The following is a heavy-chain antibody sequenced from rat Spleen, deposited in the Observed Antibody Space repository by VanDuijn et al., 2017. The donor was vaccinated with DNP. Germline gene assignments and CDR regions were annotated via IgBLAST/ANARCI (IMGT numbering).Heavy chain of an antibody. CDR2: ISYDGDTT. CDR3: ARGTMIVGNPFAY. D-gene: IGHD1-12*01. CDR1: GFTFNDYY. Sequence: EVKLVASGGGLVQPGRSLKLSCAASGFTFNDYYMAWVRQAPTKGLEWVATISYDGDTTYYRDSVKGRFTISRDNAKNTLYLQMGSLRSEDTATYYWARGTMIVGNPFAYWGQGTLVTVSS. J-gene: IGHJ3*01. V-gene: IGHV5-29*01.